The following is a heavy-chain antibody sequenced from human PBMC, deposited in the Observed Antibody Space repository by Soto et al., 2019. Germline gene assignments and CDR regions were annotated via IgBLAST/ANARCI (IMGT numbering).Heavy chain of an antibody. CDR3: ARDKITGLFDY. Sequence: QVQLQQWGAGLLKPSETLSLTCAVYGGSFSGYYWTWIRQPPGTGLEWIGEINHSGSTNYNPSLKSRVTISVDTSKNQFSLKLTAVTAADTAVYYCARDKITGLFDYWGQCTLVTVSS. J-gene: IGHJ4*02. V-gene: IGHV4-34*01. CDR2: INHSGST. D-gene: IGHD2-8*02. CDR1: GGSFSGYY.